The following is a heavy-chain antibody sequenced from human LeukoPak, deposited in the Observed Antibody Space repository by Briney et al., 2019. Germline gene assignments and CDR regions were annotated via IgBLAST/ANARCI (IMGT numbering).Heavy chain of an antibody. Sequence: GGSLRLSCAASGFTFTKYWMTWVRQVPGKGLDWVAHMKPDGSRKYYVDSVKGRFTISSDSAMNSLYLQINSLRAEDTAVYYCARWNNGWDFWGQGTLVTVSS. D-gene: IGHD1/OR15-1a*01. CDR1: GFTFTKYW. CDR3: ARWNNGWDF. V-gene: IGHV3-7*05. J-gene: IGHJ4*02. CDR2: MKPDGSRK.